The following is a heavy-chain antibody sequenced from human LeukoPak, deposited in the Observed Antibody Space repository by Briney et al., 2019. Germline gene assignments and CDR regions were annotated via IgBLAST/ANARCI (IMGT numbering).Heavy chain of an antibody. CDR1: GFTFSGYG. CDR2: ISYDGSSK. CDR3: VGYNWFDP. J-gene: IGHJ5*02. D-gene: IGHD2-2*03. Sequence: GRSLRLSCAASGFTFSGYGMHWVRQAPGKGLEWVAVISYDGSSKYYVDSVKGRFPISRANSKTTLYLQMNSLRAEDTAVYYCVGYNWFDPWGQGTQVTVSS. V-gene: IGHV3-30*03.